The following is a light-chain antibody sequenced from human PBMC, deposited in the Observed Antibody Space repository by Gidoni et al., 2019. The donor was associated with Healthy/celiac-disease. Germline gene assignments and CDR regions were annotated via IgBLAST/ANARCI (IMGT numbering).Light chain of an antibody. Sequence: EIVLTQSPGTLSLSPGERATLPCRASQSVSSSYLAWYQQKPGQAPRLLIYGASSRATGIPGRFSGSRSGTDFTITISRLEPEDYAVYYCQQYGSSPTFGQGTKVEIK. CDR3: QQYGSSPT. V-gene: IGKV3-20*01. CDR2: GAS. J-gene: IGKJ1*01. CDR1: QSVSSSY.